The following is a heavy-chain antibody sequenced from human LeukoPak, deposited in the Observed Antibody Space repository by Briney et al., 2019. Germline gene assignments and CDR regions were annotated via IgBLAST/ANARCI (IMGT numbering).Heavy chain of an antibody. CDR3: ARDSVVWFGEGHNWFDP. CDR1: GGTFSNYA. Sequence: GASVKVSCKASGGTFSNYAISWVRQAPGQGLEWMGGIIPIFGTANYAQKFQGRVTITADESTSTAYMELSSLRSEDTAVYYCARDSVVWFGEGHNWFDPWGQGTLVTVSS. V-gene: IGHV1-69*13. D-gene: IGHD3-10*01. J-gene: IGHJ5*02. CDR2: IIPIFGTA.